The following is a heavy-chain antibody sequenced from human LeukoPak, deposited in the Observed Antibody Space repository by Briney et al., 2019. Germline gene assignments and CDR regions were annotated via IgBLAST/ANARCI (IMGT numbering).Heavy chain of an antibody. D-gene: IGHD2-15*01. CDR1: GFTFSSYA. V-gene: IGHV3-23*01. J-gene: IGHJ4*02. Sequence: GGSLRLSCAAPGFTFSSYAMSWVRQAPGKGLEWVSAISGSGGSTYYADSVKGRFTISRDNSKNTLYLQMNSLRAEDTAVYYCAKPLNRYCSGGSCYDFDYWGQGTLVTVSS. CDR2: ISGSGGST. CDR3: AKPLNRYCSGGSCYDFDY.